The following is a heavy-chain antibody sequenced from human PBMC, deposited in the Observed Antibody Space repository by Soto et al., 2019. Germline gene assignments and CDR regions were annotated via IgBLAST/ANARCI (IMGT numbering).Heavy chain of an antibody. V-gene: IGHV4-59*08. Sequence: SETLSLTCTVSGGSISSYYWSWIRQPPGKGLEWIGYIYYSGSTNYNPSLKSRVTISVDTSKNQFSLKLSSVTAADTAVYYCARHGDYGNFYYYYGMDVWGQGTTVTVSS. D-gene: IGHD4-17*01. CDR2: IYYSGST. CDR3: ARHGDYGNFYYYYGMDV. J-gene: IGHJ6*02. CDR1: GGSISSYY.